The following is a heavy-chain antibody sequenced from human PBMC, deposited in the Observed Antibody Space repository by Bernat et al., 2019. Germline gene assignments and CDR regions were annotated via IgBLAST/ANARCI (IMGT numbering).Heavy chain of an antibody. V-gene: IGHV3-23*01. CDR2: ISGSGGLT. Sequence: EVQLLESGGGLVQPGGSLRLSCAAAGLTFSNSGMSWVRQAPGKGLEWVSAISGSGGLTYYADSVKGRFTISRDNSKNTLYLQMNSLRVEDTAVYYCATVPSWGQGTLVTVSS. CDR3: ATVPS. CDR1: GLTFSNSG. J-gene: IGHJ4*02.